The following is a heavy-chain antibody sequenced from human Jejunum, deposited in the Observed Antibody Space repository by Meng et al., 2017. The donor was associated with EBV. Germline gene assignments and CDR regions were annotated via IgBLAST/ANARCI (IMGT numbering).Heavy chain of an antibody. V-gene: IGHV4-61*01. J-gene: IGHJ5*02. D-gene: IGHD5-12*01. CDR2: MYYTGKA. CDR3: ARGRGYDYGDS. Sequence: QVQLQESGPGLLKPSXXXXLTCSVSGDSVSGYNYWTWIRQHPGKGLEWIGNMYYTGKAIYKPSLQSRVTISVDTSKNQFSLRVTSVTAADTAIYYCARGRGYDYGDSWGQGTLVTVSS. CDR1: GDSVSGYNY.